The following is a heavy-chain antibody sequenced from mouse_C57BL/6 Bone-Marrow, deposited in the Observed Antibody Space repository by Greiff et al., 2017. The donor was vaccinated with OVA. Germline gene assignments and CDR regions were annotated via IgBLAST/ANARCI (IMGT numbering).Heavy chain of an antibody. CDR1: GYTFTSYW. Sequence: QVKLQQPGAELVKPGASVKMSCKASGYTFTSYWITWVKQRPGQGLEWIGDIYPGSGSTNYNEKFKSKATLTVDTSSSTAYMQLSSLTSEDSAVYYCARDYYGSSYRYFDVWGTGTTVTVSS. CDR3: ARDYYGSSYRYFDV. V-gene: IGHV1-55*01. D-gene: IGHD1-1*01. CDR2: IYPGSGST. J-gene: IGHJ1*03.